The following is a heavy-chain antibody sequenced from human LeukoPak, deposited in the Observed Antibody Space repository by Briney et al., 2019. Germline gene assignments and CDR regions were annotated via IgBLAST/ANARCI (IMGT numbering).Heavy chain of an antibody. CDR2: ISGDGRNI. D-gene: IGHD3-9*01. CDR1: RFTFSTYD. Sequence: GGSLRLSCAASRFTFSTYDMHWVRQDPRKGLVWVSRISGDGRNINYADSVRGRFTISRDNAKNTLYLQMNTLRVEDTAVYYCTRDLMDYDVSTGLHHYYMDVWGQGTTVTVSS. CDR3: TRDLMDYDVSTGLHHYYMDV. J-gene: IGHJ6*02. V-gene: IGHV3-74*01.